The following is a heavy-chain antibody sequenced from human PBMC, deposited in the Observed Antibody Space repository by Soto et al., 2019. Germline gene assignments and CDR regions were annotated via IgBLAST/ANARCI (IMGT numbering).Heavy chain of an antibody. V-gene: IGHV4-34*01. CDR2: INHSGST. Sequence: PSETLSLTCYVSGGSVSSFCWTWIRQSPGKGLEWIGEINHSGSTNYNPSLKSRFTISVDRSKNQFSLKLSSVTAADTAVYYCARGGRNMGVDYWGQGTLVTVSS. D-gene: IGHD1-26*01. J-gene: IGHJ4*02. CDR3: ARGGRNMGVDY. CDR1: GGSVSSFC.